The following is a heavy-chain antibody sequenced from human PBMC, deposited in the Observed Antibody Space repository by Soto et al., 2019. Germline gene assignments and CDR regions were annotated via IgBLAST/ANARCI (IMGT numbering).Heavy chain of an antibody. CDR2: IYHSGST. CDR1: GGSISSSNW. CDR3: ARDHPHSYGVYYFDY. V-gene: IGHV4-4*02. Sequence: PSETLSLTCAVSGGSISSSNWWSWVRQPPGKGLEWIGEIYHSGSTNYNPSLQSRVTISADTSKNQVSLKVNSVTAADTAVYYCARDHPHSYGVYYFDYWGQGTPVTSPQ. D-gene: IGHD5-18*01. J-gene: IGHJ4*02.